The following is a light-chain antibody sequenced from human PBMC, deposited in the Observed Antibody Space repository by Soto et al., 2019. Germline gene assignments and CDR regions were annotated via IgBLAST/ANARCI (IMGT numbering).Light chain of an antibody. CDR2: AAS. CDR1: QSISSY. Sequence: DNQMTQSPSSMSASVGDRVTLTCRASQSISSYLNWYQQKPGKAPKLLIYAASSLQSGVPSRFSGSGSGTDFTLTISSLQPEDFATYYCQQSYSTPTVGQGTKVDIK. V-gene: IGKV1-39*01. CDR3: QQSYSTPT. J-gene: IGKJ1*01.